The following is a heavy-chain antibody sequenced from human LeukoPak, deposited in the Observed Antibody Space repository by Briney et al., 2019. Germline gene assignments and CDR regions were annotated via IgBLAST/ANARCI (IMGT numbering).Heavy chain of an antibody. CDR2: MCGTAGCT. Sequence: GGSLTLSCQASGFTFYMYAMSWVRQAPGKGLEWVASMCGTAGCTFYPDSVKGRFTISRDNSKNTLYLQINSLRAEDTAVYYCAKDKGYCSSTSCWRTAFDIWSQGTMVTVSS. D-gene: IGHD2-2*01. V-gene: IGHV3-23*01. CDR3: AKDKGYCSSTSCWRTAFDI. J-gene: IGHJ3*02. CDR1: GFTFYMYA.